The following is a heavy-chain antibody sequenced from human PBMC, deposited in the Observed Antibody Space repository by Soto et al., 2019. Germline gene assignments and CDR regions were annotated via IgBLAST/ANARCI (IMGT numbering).Heavy chain of an antibody. Sequence: PSETLSLTCNVSGGSISNYYWTWIRQSPEKGLEWIGYMYYNGNINYNPSLKSRVTISIDTSKNQFSLTPKSVSAADTAVYYCASGGNWFDPWGQGVPVTVSS. CDR1: GGSISNYY. J-gene: IGHJ5*02. CDR3: ASGGNWFDP. D-gene: IGHD3-16*01. CDR2: MYYNGNI. V-gene: IGHV4-59*01.